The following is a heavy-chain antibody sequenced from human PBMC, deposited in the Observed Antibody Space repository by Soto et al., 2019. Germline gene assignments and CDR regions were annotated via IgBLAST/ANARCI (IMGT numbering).Heavy chain of an antibody. CDR2: INAGNGNT. CDR3: ARAHGSSGYYYQFDY. D-gene: IGHD3-22*01. Sequence: QVQLVQSGAEVKKPGASMKVSCKASGYTFTSYAMHWVRQAPGQRLEWMGWINAGNGNTKYSQKFQGRVTITRDTSASTAYMELSSLRSEDTAVYYCARAHGSSGYYYQFDYWGQGTLVTVSS. J-gene: IGHJ4*02. V-gene: IGHV1-3*01. CDR1: GYTFTSYA.